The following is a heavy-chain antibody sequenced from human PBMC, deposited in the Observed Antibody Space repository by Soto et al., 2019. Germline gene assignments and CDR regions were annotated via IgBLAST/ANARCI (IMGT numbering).Heavy chain of an antibody. D-gene: IGHD6-19*01. Sequence: GASVKVSCKASGYTFVSYAISWVRQAPGQGLEWMGWISTNSGSTNYAQNLQGRVTMTTDTSTNTVFMELRSLRSDDTAVYYCARDGYSNGWFLHWGQGTLVTVSS. J-gene: IGHJ4*02. CDR1: GYTFVSYA. V-gene: IGHV1-18*01. CDR2: ISTNSGST. CDR3: ARDGYSNGWFLH.